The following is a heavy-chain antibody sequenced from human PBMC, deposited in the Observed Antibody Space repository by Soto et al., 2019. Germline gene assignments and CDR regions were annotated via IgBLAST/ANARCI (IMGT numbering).Heavy chain of an antibody. CDR3: AREGFGSGHAGGFDV. Sequence: EVQLLDSGGGLVQPGGSLRLSCAASGFTFRTSVMTWVRQAPGKGLEWVSTINDNGGATHYADSEKGRFTISRDNSRDTMFLQMNSLRAEDTAIYYCAREGFGSGHAGGFDVWGQGTMVTVSS. CDR2: INDNGGAT. V-gene: IGHV3-23*01. CDR1: GFTFRTSV. J-gene: IGHJ3*01. D-gene: IGHD6-19*01.